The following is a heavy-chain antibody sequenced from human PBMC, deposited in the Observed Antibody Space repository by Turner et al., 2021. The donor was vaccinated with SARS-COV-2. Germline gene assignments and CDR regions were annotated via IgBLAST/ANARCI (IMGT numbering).Heavy chain of an antibody. CDR2: ITGSSRYI. CDR1: GFTLSRYT. V-gene: IGHV3-21*01. Sequence: EVQLVESGGGLVRPGGSRRLSCVASGFTLSRYTRIWVRQAAGKGLEWVAAITGSSRYIYYGDTLKGRFTITRDNAKSALYLQMDSLRADDTAVYYCAGVVAGAGNHGFDPWGQGILVTVSS. D-gene: IGHD6-13*01. CDR3: AGVVAGAGNHGFDP. J-gene: IGHJ5*02.